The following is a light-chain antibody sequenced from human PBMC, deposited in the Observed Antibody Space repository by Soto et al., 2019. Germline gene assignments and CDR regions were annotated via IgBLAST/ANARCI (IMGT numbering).Light chain of an antibody. J-gene: IGLJ3*02. CDR3: GTWDSSLSAWV. V-gene: IGLV1-51*01. CDR2: DNN. CDR1: SSNIGSNY. Sequence: QSVLTQPPSVSAAPGQKVTISCSGSSSNIGSNYVSWYQQLPGTAPKLLIYDNNERPSGIPDRFSGSKSGTSATLGITGLQTGDEADYHCGTWDSSLSAWVFGGGTKLTVL.